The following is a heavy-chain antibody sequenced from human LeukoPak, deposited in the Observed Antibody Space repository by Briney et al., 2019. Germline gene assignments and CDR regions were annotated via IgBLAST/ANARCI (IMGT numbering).Heavy chain of an antibody. Sequence: GGSLRLSCAASGFTFSSYGMHWVRQAPGKGLEWVAFIRYDGSNKYYADSVKGRFTISRDNSKNTLYLQMNSLRAEDTAVYYCAKPMVRGVTALYYFDYWGQGTLVTVSS. J-gene: IGHJ4*02. D-gene: IGHD3-10*01. V-gene: IGHV3-30*02. CDR3: AKPMVRGVTALYYFDY. CDR1: GFTFSSYG. CDR2: IRYDGSNK.